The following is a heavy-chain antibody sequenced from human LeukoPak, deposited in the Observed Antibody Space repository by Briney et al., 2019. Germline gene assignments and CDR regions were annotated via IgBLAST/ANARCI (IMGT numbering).Heavy chain of an antibody. CDR3: AREGTTPYYFDY. J-gene: IGHJ4*02. CDR2: IXPXXXXX. D-gene: IGHD2-2*01. CDR1: GGTFSSYA. V-gene: IGHV1-69*04. Sequence: SVKVSCKASGGTFSSYAISWVRQAPGQGLXXXGXIXPXXXXXXXXXXXXXXXXXXXXKSTSTAYMELRSLRSDDTAVYYCAREGTTPYYFDYWGQGTLVTVSS.